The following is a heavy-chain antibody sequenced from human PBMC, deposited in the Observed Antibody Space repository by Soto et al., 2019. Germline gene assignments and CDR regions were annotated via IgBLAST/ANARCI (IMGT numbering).Heavy chain of an antibody. J-gene: IGHJ3*02. D-gene: IGHD4-17*01. V-gene: IGHV1-3*01. CDR1: GYTFTSYA. CDR3: ARPHDYGDYDDAFDI. Sequence: ASVKVSCKASGYTFTSYAMHWVRQAPGQRLEWMGWINAGNGNTKYSQKFQGRVTITRDTSASTAYMELSSLRSEDTAVYYCARPHDYGDYDDAFDIWGQGTMVTVSS. CDR2: INAGNGNT.